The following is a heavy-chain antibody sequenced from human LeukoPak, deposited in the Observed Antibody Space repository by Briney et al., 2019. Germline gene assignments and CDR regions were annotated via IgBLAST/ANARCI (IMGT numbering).Heavy chain of an antibody. CDR3: ARVLLGESAYYAMEV. D-gene: IGHD3-10*02. CDR1: GFTFSNYW. V-gene: IGHV3-7*01. J-gene: IGHJ6*02. CDR2: IRQDGNQK. Sequence: GGSLRLSCVASGFTFSNYWMAWARQAPGKGLEWLTNIRQDGNQKQYVDSVKGRFTISRDIAKETLYLEMRGLRDEDTALYFCARVLLGESAYYAMEVWGQGTGVRVFS.